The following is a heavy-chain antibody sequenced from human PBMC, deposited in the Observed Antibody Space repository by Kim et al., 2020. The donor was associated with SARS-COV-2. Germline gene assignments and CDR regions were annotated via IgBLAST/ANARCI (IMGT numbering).Heavy chain of an antibody. CDR3: ASSSSSTRNFDY. Sequence: NYNPSLKSRVTISVDTSKNQFSLKLSSVTAADTAVYYCASSSSSTRNFDYWGQGTLVTVSS. V-gene: IGHV4-34*01. J-gene: IGHJ4*02. D-gene: IGHD2-2*01.